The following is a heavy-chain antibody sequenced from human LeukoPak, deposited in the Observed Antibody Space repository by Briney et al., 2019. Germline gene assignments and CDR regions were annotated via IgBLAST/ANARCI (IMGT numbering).Heavy chain of an antibody. CDR2: ISTSVSTI. V-gene: IGHV3-48*03. J-gene: IGHJ4*02. CDR1: GFTFSEYT. D-gene: IGHD1-26*01. CDR3: ARAGRNFDY. Sequence: PGGSRRLSCIASGFTFSEYTMDWVRQAPGKGLEWVSYISTSVSTIYYADSVKGRFTISRDNAKNSLYLQMNSLRAEDTAVYYCARAGRNFDYWGQGTLVTVSS.